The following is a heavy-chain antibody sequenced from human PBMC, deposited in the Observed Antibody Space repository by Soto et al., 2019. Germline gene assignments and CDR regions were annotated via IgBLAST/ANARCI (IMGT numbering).Heavy chain of an antibody. CDR3: AHSTYYYGSGSYYKGGFDY. CDR2: IYWDDDK. J-gene: IGHJ4*02. V-gene: IGHV2-5*02. Sequence: QITLKESGPTLVKPTQTLTLTCTFSGFSLSTSGVGVGWIRQPPGKALKWLALIYWDDDKRYSPSLKSRLTITKDTSKNQVVLTMTNMDPVDTATYYCAHSTYYYGSGSYYKGGFDYWGQGTLVTVSS. CDR1: GFSLSTSGVG. D-gene: IGHD3-10*01.